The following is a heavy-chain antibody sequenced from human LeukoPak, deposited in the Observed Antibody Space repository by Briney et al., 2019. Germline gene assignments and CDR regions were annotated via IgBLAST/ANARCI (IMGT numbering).Heavy chain of an antibody. CDR3: AKVRDVRSIAVAAGSDY. CDR2: ISGSGGST. J-gene: IGHJ4*02. D-gene: IGHD6-19*01. Sequence: GGSLRLSCAASGFTFSSYGMSWVRQAPGKELEWVSAISGSGGSTYYADSVKGRFTISRDNSKNTLYLQMNSLRAEDTAVYYCAKVRDVRSIAVAAGSDYWGQGTLVTVSS. V-gene: IGHV3-23*01. CDR1: GFTFSSYG.